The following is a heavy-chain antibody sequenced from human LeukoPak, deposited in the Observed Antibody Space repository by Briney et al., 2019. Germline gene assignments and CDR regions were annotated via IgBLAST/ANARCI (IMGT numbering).Heavy chain of an antibody. CDR1: GISLSNYG. Sequence: GGSLRLSCAVSGISLSNYGMSWVRQAPGKGLEWVAGISGSGGGTNYADSVKGRFTISRDNSKNTLYLQMNSLRAEDTAVYYCAKDYETGLIQPLDYWGQGTLVTVSS. CDR2: ISGSGGGT. D-gene: IGHD7-27*01. J-gene: IGHJ4*02. CDR3: AKDYETGLIQPLDY. V-gene: IGHV3-23*01.